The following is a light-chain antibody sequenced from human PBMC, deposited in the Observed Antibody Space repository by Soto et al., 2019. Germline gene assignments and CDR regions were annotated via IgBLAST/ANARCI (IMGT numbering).Light chain of an antibody. Sequence: DIQMTQSPSSLSASVGGRVTITCRASQGISTYLAWYQQKPGKVPKLLIYAASTLQSGVPSRFSGSGSGTEVTLTISSLQPEDVATYYCLKYNSAPLTFGGGTKVEIK. CDR1: QGISTY. CDR2: AAS. V-gene: IGKV1-27*01. J-gene: IGKJ4*01. CDR3: LKYNSAPLT.